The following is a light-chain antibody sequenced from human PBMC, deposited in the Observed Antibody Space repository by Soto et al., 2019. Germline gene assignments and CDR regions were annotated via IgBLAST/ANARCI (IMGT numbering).Light chain of an antibody. CDR3: QSYDSSLSVVV. Sequence: QSVLTQTPSVSGAPGQRVTISCTGSSSDIGAGYDVHWYQQLPGTAPKLLIYGNNNRPSGVPDRFSGSKSDTSASLAITGLQAEDEAYYYCQSYDSSLSVVVFGGGTKLTVL. CDR2: GNN. J-gene: IGLJ2*01. CDR1: SSDIGAGYD. V-gene: IGLV1-40*01.